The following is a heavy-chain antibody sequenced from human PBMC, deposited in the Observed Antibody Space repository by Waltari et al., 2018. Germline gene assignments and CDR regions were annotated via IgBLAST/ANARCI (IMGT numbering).Heavy chain of an antibody. CDR3: ARADVYSSSSVYY. D-gene: IGHD6-6*01. CDR1: GSTFNFYA. Sequence: QVQLVESGGGVVQPGRSLRLSCAASGSTFNFYAMHWVRQAPGRGLEWVALISYDGSNKYYADSVKGRFTISRDDSKNTLYLQMNSLRDEDTAVYYCARADVYSSSSVYYWGQGTLVTVSS. V-gene: IGHV3-30-3*01. CDR2: ISYDGSNK. J-gene: IGHJ4*02.